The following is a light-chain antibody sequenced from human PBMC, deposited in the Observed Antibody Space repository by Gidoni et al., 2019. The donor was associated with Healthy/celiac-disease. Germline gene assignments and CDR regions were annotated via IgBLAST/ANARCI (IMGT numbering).Light chain of an antibody. CDR3: QQCYSTPIT. V-gene: IGKV4-1*01. CDR2: WAS. Sequence: DIVMTQSPDSLAASLGERATINCKSSQSVLYSSNNKNYLAWYQQKPGQPPKLLIYWASTRESGVPDRFSGSGSGTDFTLTISSLQAEDVAVYYCQQCYSTPITFGQGTRLEIK. J-gene: IGKJ5*01. CDR1: QSVLYSSNNKNY.